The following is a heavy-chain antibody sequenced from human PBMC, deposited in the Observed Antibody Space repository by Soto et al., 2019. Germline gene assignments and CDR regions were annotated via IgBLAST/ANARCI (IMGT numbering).Heavy chain of an antibody. V-gene: IGHV3-33*08. CDR2: IWYDGSNK. D-gene: IGHD3-3*01. CDR3: ARDLMEVYDFWSGYSSYYGMDV. CDR1: GFALYYYN. J-gene: IGHJ6*02. Sequence: PGGSLRLPCAASGFALYYYNMNWVHQAPGRGLEWVAVIWYDGSNKYYADSVKGRFTISRDNSKNTLYLQMNSLRAEDTAVYYCARDLMEVYDFWSGYSSYYGMDVWGQGTRVTVSS.